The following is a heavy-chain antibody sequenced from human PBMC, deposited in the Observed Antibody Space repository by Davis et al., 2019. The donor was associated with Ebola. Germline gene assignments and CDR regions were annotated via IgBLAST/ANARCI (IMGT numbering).Heavy chain of an antibody. Sequence: PGGSLRLSCAASGFTFSNYAMSWVRQAPEKGLEWVSALGGSGSKTYYADSVKGRFTISRDNAKNTLDLQMNSLRGEDTAVYYCAIGVRGSLEPNDYSDYGDGVFDSWGLGTLVTVSS. CDR1: GFTFSNYA. J-gene: IGHJ4*02. CDR3: AIGVRGSLEPNDYSDYGDGVFDS. V-gene: IGHV3-23*01. D-gene: IGHD4-11*01. CDR2: LGGSGSKT.